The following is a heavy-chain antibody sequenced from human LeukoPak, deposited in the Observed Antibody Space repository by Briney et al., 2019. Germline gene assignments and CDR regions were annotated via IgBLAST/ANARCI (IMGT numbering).Heavy chain of an antibody. CDR1: GFTFDDYA. CDR3: AKDFGSSWPSGGFDY. J-gene: IGHJ4*02. V-gene: IGHV3-9*01. D-gene: IGHD6-13*01. Sequence: PGGSLRLSCAASGFTFDDYAMHWVRQAPGKGLEWVSGLSWNSDNIGYADSVKGRFTISRDNAKNSLYLQMNSLRVEDTALYYCAKDFGSSWPSGGFDYWGQGTLVTVSS. CDR2: LSWNSDNI.